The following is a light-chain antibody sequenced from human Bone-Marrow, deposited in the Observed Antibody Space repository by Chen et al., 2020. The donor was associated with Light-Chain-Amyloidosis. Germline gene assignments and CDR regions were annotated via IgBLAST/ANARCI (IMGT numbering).Light chain of an antibody. V-gene: IGLV3-21*02. CDR3: QGWARSSDRPV. J-gene: IGLJ3*02. CDR1: NIGSSS. Sequence: SYLLTQPSPVAVAPGQTATIDWGGNNIGSSSVHWYQQAPDQAPLLVRYDDSYRPSGIPERLSCSNSGNTATLTISRVGAGDEADSYCQGWARSSDRPVFGGGTKLTVL. CDR2: DDS.